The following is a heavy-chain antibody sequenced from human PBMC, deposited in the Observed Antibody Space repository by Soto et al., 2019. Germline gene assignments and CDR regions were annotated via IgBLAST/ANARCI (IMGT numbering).Heavy chain of an antibody. CDR2: IYHSGSP. Sequence: QVQLQESGPGLVKPSGTLSLTCAASSGSIFTTNWWSWVRQSPGRGLQWIGDIYHSGSPKYNPSLKSRVSISIDKSKDLFFLNLTSVTAADTAVYYCVRNAYVATAKVGGGYVFDVWGQGTMVTVSS. D-gene: IGHD3-16*01. CDR3: VRNAYVATAKVGGGYVFDV. CDR1: SGSIFTTNW. J-gene: IGHJ3*01. V-gene: IGHV4-4*02.